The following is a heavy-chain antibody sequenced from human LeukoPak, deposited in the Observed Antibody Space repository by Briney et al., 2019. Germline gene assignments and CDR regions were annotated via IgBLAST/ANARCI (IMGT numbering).Heavy chain of an antibody. CDR2: IWNDGSNK. D-gene: IGHD3-22*01. CDR3: AKAGFRSGYYFDY. Sequence: GGSLRLSCTASGFTFRTYGMHWVRQAPGKGLEWVAIIWNDGSNKYYTDSVKGRFTISRDNSKNTLYLQMNSLRAEDTAVYYCAKAGFRSGYYFDYWGQGTLVTVSS. J-gene: IGHJ4*02. V-gene: IGHV3-33*06. CDR1: GFTFRTYG.